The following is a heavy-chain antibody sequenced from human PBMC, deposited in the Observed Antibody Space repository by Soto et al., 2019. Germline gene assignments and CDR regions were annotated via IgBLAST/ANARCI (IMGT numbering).Heavy chain of an antibody. CDR2: ISGSGGST. J-gene: IGHJ4*02. Sequence: EVQLLESGGGLVQPGGSLRLSCAASGFTFSSYAMSWVRQAPGKGLEWVSAISGSGGSTYYADSVKGRFTISRDNSKNTLDLQMNGLRAEDTAVYYCAKVGRGWYENERFDYWGQGTLVTVSS. V-gene: IGHV3-23*01. CDR1: GFTFSSYA. CDR3: AKVGRGWYENERFDY. D-gene: IGHD6-19*01.